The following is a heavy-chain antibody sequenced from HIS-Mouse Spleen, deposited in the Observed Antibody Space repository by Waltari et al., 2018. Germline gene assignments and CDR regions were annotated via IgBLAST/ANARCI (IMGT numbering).Heavy chain of an antibody. CDR2: ISSDGSNK. D-gene: IGHD3-22*01. J-gene: IGHJ4*02. CDR1: GGSISSSS. CDR3: ARDMRAHSMIVVVTGFDY. Sequence: QLQLQESGPGLVKPSETLSLTCTVSGGSISSSSYYWGWIRHPPGKGLEWVAVISSDGSNKYYADSVKGRFTISRDNSKNTLYLQMNSLRAEDTAVYYCARDMRAHSMIVVVTGFDYWGQGTLVTVSS. V-gene: IGHV3-30-3*01.